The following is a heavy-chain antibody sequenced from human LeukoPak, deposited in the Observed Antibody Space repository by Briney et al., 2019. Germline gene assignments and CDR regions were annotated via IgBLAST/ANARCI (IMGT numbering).Heavy chain of an antibody. CDR2: ISKDGSRR. CDR3: AKVRSPSTVSYYGMDV. D-gene: IGHD4-11*01. V-gene: IGHV3-30*18. Sequence: GGSLRLSCTASAFTFSKYAMHWVRQAPGKGLEWVAVISKDGSRRFFPDSVKGRFTISRDNSNNTLYLQMNSLRVEDTAVYYCAKVRSPSTVSYYGMDVWGQGTTVTVSS. CDR1: AFTFSKYA. J-gene: IGHJ6*02.